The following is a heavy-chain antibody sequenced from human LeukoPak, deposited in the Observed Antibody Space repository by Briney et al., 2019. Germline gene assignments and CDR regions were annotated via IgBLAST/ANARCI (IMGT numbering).Heavy chain of an antibody. J-gene: IGHJ4*02. CDR1: GYSISSGYY. D-gene: IGHD3-10*01. CDR2: IYHSGST. Sequence: SETLSLTCTVSGYSISSGYYWGWIRQPPGKGLEWIGSIYHSGSTYYNPSLKSRVTISVDTSKNQFSLKLSSVTAADTAVYYCASGAGSYYDYWGQGTLVTVSS. V-gene: IGHV4-38-2*02. CDR3: ASGAGSYYDY.